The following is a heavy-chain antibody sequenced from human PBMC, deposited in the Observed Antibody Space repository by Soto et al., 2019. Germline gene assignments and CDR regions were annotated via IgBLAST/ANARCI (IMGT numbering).Heavy chain of an antibody. CDR2: IYYSGST. D-gene: IGHD6-19*01. CDR1: GGSISRGGYY. V-gene: IGHV4-31*03. Sequence: QVQLQESGPGLVKPSQTLSLTCTVSGGSISRGGYYWSWIRQHPGKGLEWIGYIYYSGSTYYNPSPKSRVTISVDTSKNQFSVKLSSVTAADTAVYFCAKSRLEQYFFDYWGQGTLVTVSS. CDR3: AKSRLEQYFFDY. J-gene: IGHJ4*02.